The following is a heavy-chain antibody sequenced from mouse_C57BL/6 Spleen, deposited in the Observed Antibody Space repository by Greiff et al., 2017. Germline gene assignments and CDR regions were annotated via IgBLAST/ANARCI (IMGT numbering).Heavy chain of an antibody. V-gene: IGHV1-74*01. D-gene: IGHD2-2*01. J-gene: IGHJ1*03. CDR2: IHPSDSDT. CDR1: GYTFTSYW. Sequence: VQLQQPGAELVKPGASVKVSCKASGYTFTSYWMHWVKQRPGQGLEWIGRIHPSDSDTNYNPKFKGKATLTVDKSSSTAYMQLSSLTSEEAAVYYYAIGMVRYFDVWGTGTTVTVSS. CDR3: AIGMVRYFDV.